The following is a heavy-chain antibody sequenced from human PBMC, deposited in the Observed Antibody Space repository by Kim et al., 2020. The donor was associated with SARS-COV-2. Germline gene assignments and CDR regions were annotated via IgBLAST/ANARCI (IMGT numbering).Heavy chain of an antibody. J-gene: IGHJ4*02. CDR1: GFTFSSYG. Sequence: GGSLRLSCAASGFTFSSYGMHWVRQAPGKGLEWVAVIWYDGSNKYYADSVKGRFTISRDNSKNTLYLQMNSLRAEDTAVYYCAKERVSLPRVVPTDFDHWGQGTLVTVSS. CDR3: AKERVSLPRVVPTDFDH. V-gene: IGHV3-33*06. CDR2: IWYDGSNK. D-gene: IGHD2-21*01.